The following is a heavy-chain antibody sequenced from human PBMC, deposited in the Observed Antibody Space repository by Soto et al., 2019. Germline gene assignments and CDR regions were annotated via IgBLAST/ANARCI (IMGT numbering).Heavy chain of an antibody. CDR2: ISYDGSNK. CDR1: GFTFSSYA. D-gene: IGHD3-3*01. J-gene: IGHJ6*02. V-gene: IGHV3-30*04. Sequence: GGSLRLSCAASGFTFSSYAMHWVRQAPGKGLEWVAVISYDGSNKYYADSVKGRFTISRDNSKNTLYLQMNSLRAEDTAVYYCAKQNNYDFWSGYYTSISYYYGMDVWGQGTTVTVSS. CDR3: AKQNNYDFWSGYYTSISYYYGMDV.